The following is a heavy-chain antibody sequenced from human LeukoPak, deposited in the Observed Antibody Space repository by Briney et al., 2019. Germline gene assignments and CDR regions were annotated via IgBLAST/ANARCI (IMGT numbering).Heavy chain of an antibody. CDR1: GFSFSGSW. J-gene: IGHJ4*02. V-gene: IGHV3-74*03. CDR2: INEDGSMT. CDR3: VRALSGTDDF. D-gene: IGHD1-26*01. Sequence: SGGSLRLSCAASGFSFSGSWMHWVRQIPGKGLVWVARINEDGSMTTYEDSVKGRFTISRDNAKDTLYLQMSSLRVEDMAVYFCVRALSGTDDFWGQGTLVTVSS.